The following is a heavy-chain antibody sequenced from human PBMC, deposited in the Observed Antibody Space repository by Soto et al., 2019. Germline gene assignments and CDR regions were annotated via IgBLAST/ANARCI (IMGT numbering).Heavy chain of an antibody. CDR3: ARAGELPYYYYGMDV. J-gene: IGHJ6*02. CDR1: GYTFTTSG. D-gene: IGHD1-7*01. CDR2: VSGYNGNT. V-gene: IGHV1-18*01. Sequence: QVQLVQSGGEVKKPGASVKVSCKASGYTFTTSGVSWVRQAPGQGLEWMGWVSGYNGNTKYEEKFQDRVTMTTDTSTSTAYLELRSLTTDDTAVYYCARAGELPYYYYGMDVWGQGTTVIFSS.